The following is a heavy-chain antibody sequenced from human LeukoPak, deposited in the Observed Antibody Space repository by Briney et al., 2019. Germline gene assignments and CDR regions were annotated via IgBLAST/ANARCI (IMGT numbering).Heavy chain of an antibody. V-gene: IGHV3-23*01. CDR2: IITSDGKT. CDR1: GFTFSGYT. Sequence: PGGSLRLSCAASGFTFSGYTMSWVRQAPGKGLEWVSTIITSDGKTYYTDSVKGRFTISRDNSKNTLYLQMNSLRAEDTAVYYCAEPEGGYYDIRPDWGQGTLVTVSS. J-gene: IGHJ4*02. D-gene: IGHD3-22*01. CDR3: AEPEGGYYDIRPD.